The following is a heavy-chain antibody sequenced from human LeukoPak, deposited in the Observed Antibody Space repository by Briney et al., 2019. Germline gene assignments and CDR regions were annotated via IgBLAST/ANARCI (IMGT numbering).Heavy chain of an antibody. CDR2: ISGSGGST. CDR3: VRDVLDYYGAERLFWFAP. D-gene: IGHD3-10*01. CDR1: GFTFSSYA. J-gene: IGHJ5*02. V-gene: IGHV3-23*01. Sequence: GGSLRLSCAASGFTFSSYAMSWVRQAPGKGLEWVSAISGSGGSTYYADSVKGRFTISRDNAKNSMYLLMNSLRVEDTAVYYCVRDVLDYYGAERLFWFAPWGQGTLVTVSS.